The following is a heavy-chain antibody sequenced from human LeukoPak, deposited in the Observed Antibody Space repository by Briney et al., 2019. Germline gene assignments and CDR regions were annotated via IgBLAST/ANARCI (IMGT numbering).Heavy chain of an antibody. Sequence: GGSLRLSCEASGFTFSSHAMHWVRQAPGKGPEWVATTSYDGSSKHYADSVKGRFTISRDDSKNTLYLQMNSLRAEDTAVYFCARDRHSGCFYGYFDYWGQGTLVTVSS. CDR1: GFTFSSHA. CDR3: ARDRHSGCFYGYFDY. J-gene: IGHJ4*02. D-gene: IGHD1-26*01. V-gene: IGHV3-30*04. CDR2: TSYDGSSK.